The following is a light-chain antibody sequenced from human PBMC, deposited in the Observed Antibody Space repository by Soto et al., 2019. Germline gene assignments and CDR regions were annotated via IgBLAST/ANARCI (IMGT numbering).Light chain of an antibody. V-gene: IGKV1D-16*01. CDR2: ATS. CDR1: QGISGW. J-gene: IGKJ4*01. CDR3: QQYSTYPTT. Sequence: DIQMTQSPSSLSASVGDRVIITCRASQGISGWLGWYQQKPGKVPKSLIFATSILQSGVPSRFSGSGSGTDFTLTIDSLQPEDFATYFCQQYSTYPTTFGGGTRVEFK.